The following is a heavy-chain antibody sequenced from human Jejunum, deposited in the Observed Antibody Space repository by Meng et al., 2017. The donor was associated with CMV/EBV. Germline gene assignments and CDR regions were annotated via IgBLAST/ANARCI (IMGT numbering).Heavy chain of an antibody. J-gene: IGHJ4*02. CDR1: GGSISNHY. CDR2: IYFGGST. V-gene: IGHV4-4*07. CDR3: GRGPGGFGDFNFDS. D-gene: IGHD3-10*01. Sequence: SGPGIVNPSETLSTHRRVSGGSISNHYWIWIRPPAGTGLELIGRIYFGGSTNYNPSLKSRVTMSVGMSKNQFSMSLYSVTAADTAVYYFGRGPGGFGDFNFDSWGQGTLVTVSS.